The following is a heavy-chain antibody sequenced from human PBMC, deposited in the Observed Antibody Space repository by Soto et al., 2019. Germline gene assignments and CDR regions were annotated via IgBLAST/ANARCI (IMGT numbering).Heavy chain of an antibody. CDR3: ASGVLGFLPYYDYLDF. V-gene: IGHV4-39*01. Sequence: ASETLSLTCTVSGGSISSSSYYWGWIRQPPGKGLEWIGSIYYSGSTYYNPSLKSRVTISVDTSKNQFSLKLSSVTAADTAVYYCASGVLGFLPYYDYLDFWGKRTTVLVSS. CDR2: IYYSGST. CDR1: GGSISSSSYY. J-gene: IGHJ6*03. D-gene: IGHD2-8*01.